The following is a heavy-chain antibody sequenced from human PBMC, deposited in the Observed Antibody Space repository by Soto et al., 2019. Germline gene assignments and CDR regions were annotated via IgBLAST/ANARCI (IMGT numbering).Heavy chain of an antibody. V-gene: IGHV1-3*01. D-gene: IGHD6-13*01. Sequence: ASVKVSCKASGYPFTSYAMHWVRQAPGQRLEWMGWINAGNGNTKYSQKFQGRVTITRDTSASTAYMELSSLRSEDTAVYYCAREGSSSWHTYYYYYGMDVWGQGTTVTVSS. J-gene: IGHJ6*02. CDR2: INAGNGNT. CDR1: GYPFTSYA. CDR3: AREGSSSWHTYYYYYGMDV.